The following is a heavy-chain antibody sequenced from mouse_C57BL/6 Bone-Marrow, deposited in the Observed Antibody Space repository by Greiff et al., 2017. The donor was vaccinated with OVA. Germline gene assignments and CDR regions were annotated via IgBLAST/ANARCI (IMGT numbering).Heavy chain of an antibody. V-gene: IGHV14-4*01. J-gene: IGHJ4*01. CDR1: GFNIKDDY. CDR2: IDPENGDT. D-gene: IGHD2-1*01. Sequence: VQLQQSGAELVRPGASVKLSCTASGFNIKDDYMHWVKQRPEQGLEWIGWIDPENGDTEYASKFQGKATITADTSSNTAYLQLSSLTSEDTAVYYCTTWGIYYGNYYAMDYWGQGTSVTVSS. CDR3: TTWGIYYGNYYAMDY.